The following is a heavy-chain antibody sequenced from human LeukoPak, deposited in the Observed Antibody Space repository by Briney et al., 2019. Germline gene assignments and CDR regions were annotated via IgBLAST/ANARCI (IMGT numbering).Heavy chain of an antibody. D-gene: IGHD3/OR15-3a*01. Sequence: GGSLRLSCAASGFTFSSYEMNWVRQAPGKGLEWVSYISSSGSTIYYADSVKGRFTISRDNAKNSLYLQMNSLRAEDTAVYYCARDSSGGDWLYYCYYYGMDVWGQGTTVTVSS. CDR1: GFTFSSYE. CDR2: ISSSGSTI. J-gene: IGHJ6*02. CDR3: ARDSSGGDWLYYCYYYGMDV. V-gene: IGHV3-48*03.